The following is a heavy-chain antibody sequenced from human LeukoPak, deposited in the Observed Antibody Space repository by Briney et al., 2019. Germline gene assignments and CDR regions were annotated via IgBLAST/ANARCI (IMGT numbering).Heavy chain of an antibody. CDR3: ARGLYSSSWYQGY. Sequence: PGGSLRLSCAASGFTFSSYWMSWVRQAPGKGLEWVANIKQDGSEKYYVGSVKGRFTISRGNAKNSLYLQMNSLRAEDTAVYYCARGLYSSSWYQGYWGQGTLVTVSS. D-gene: IGHD6-13*01. CDR1: GFTFSSYW. J-gene: IGHJ4*02. CDR2: IKQDGSEK. V-gene: IGHV3-7*01.